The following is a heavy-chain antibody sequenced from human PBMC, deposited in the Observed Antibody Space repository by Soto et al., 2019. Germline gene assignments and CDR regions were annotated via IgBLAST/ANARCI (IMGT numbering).Heavy chain of an antibody. CDR1: GGSISSSSYY. D-gene: IGHD3-9*01. CDR3: AKQPLRYFDWLLDNWYDP. CDR2: IYYSGST. J-gene: IGHJ5*02. V-gene: IGHV4-39*01. Sequence: SETLSLTCTVSGGSISSSSYYWGWIRQPPGKGLEWIGSIYYSGSTYYNPSLKSRVTISVDTSKNQFSLKLSSVTAADTAVYYCAKQPLRYFDWLLDNWYDPWGQGTLVTASS.